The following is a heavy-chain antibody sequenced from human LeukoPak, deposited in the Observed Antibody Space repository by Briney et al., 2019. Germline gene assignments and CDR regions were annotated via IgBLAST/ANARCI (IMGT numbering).Heavy chain of an antibody. Sequence: SETLSLTCAVSGYSISSGYYWGWIRQPPGKGLEWIGSIYHSGSTYYNPSLKSRVTISVDTSKNQFSLKLSSATAADTAVYYCARRDTYYDFWSGYHNWFDPWGQGTLVTASS. CDR3: ARRDTYYDFWSGYHNWFDP. D-gene: IGHD3-3*01. CDR2: IYHSGST. V-gene: IGHV4-38-2*01. J-gene: IGHJ5*02. CDR1: GYSISSGYY.